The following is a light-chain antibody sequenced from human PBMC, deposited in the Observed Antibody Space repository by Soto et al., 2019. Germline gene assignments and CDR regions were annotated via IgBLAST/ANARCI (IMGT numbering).Light chain of an antibody. CDR3: QQYNSYPLT. Sequence: AIQLTQSPSSLSASVGDRVTFTCRASQGISSALAWYQQKPGKAPKLLVFDASTLESGVPSRFSGSGSGTDFTLTISSLQTEDFATYFCQQYNSYPLTFGQGTKLEIK. J-gene: IGKJ2*01. CDR1: QGISSA. CDR2: DAS. V-gene: IGKV1-13*02.